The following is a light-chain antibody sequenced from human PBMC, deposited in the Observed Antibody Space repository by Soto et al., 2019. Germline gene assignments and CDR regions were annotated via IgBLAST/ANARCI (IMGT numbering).Light chain of an antibody. J-gene: IGKJ4*01. V-gene: IGKV3-20*01. CDR2: GAS. CDR1: QSVSSSY. Sequence: EIVLTQSPGTLSLSPGEGATLSCRASQSVSSSYLAWYQQKPGQAPRLLIYGASSRATDIPDRFSGSGSGTDFTLTISRLEPEDFAMYYCQQYGSSPLTFGGGTKVEIK. CDR3: QQYGSSPLT.